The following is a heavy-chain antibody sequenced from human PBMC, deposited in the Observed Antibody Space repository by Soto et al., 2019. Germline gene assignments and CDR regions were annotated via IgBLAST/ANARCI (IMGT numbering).Heavy chain of an antibody. Sequence: GGSLRLSCAASGFTFTNAWFNWVRQAPGKGLEWVGRIKTQNDGGTTDYAAPVKDRFTISRDDSKNTLYLQMNSLKTEDTGVYFCPAVLPTSIPRVDSWGQGTRVSSPQ. V-gene: IGHV3-15*07. CDR3: PAVLPTSIPRVDS. CDR2: IKTQNDGGTT. J-gene: IGHJ4*02. D-gene: IGHD3-3*01. CDR1: GFTFTNAW.